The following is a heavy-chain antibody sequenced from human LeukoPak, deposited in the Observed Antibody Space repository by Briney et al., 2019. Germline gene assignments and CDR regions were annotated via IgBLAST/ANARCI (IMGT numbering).Heavy chain of an antibody. D-gene: IGHD6-13*01. J-gene: IGHJ4*02. CDR2: ISHSGSS. CDR1: GGPFSGFH. V-gene: IGHV4-34*01. Sequence: SETLSLTCAVYGGPFSGFHWSWIRQPPGKGLEWIGEISHSGSSNYNPSLKSRVTMSVDTSKNLFSLRLRFVTAADAAVYFCARAPIAAASPFDSWGQGTLVTVSS. CDR3: ARAPIAAASPFDS.